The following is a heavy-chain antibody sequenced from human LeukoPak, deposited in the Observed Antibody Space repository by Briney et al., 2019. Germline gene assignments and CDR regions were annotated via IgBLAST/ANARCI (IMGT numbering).Heavy chain of an antibody. CDR3: ARNGFRTYCGTGCYSDYMDV. D-gene: IGHD2-21*02. V-gene: IGHV4-4*07. CDR1: GGSVSRES. CDR2: IYDTGST. J-gene: IGHJ6*03. Sequence: SETLSLTCTVSGGSVSRESWTWIRQPAGKGLEWIGYIYDTGSTTYNPSLQSRLTMSVDTSKNQFSLKLTSVTAADTAVYYCARNGFRTYCGTGCYSDYMDVWGKGATVTVS.